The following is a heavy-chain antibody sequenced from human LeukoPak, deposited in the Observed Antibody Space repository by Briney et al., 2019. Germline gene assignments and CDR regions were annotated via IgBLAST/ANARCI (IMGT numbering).Heavy chain of an antibody. CDR3: ARDGPYSSSWYDDY. J-gene: IGHJ4*02. Sequence: GGSLRLSCAASGFTFSSYSMHWVRQAPGKGLEWVSYISSGSSTIYYADSVKGRFTISRDNAKKSLYLQMNSLRAEDTAVYYCARDGPYSSSWYDDYWGQGTLVTVSS. CDR1: GFTFSSYS. V-gene: IGHV3-48*04. D-gene: IGHD6-13*01. CDR2: ISSGSSTI.